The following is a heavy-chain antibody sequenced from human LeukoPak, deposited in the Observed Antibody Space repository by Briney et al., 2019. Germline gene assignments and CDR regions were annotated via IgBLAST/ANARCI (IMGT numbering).Heavy chain of an antibody. CDR1: GYTFISYG. J-gene: IGHJ6*03. D-gene: IGHD1-26*01. CDR3: AREGGVGPTAPPDYYTYQMDV. Sequence: ASVKVSCKASGYTFISYGITWVRQAPGQGLEWMGWISPYTTKTNYAQSLQGRVTMTTDTSTSTAYMELRSLRSDDTAVYYCAREGGVGPTAPPDYYTYQMDVWGKGTTVTVSS. CDR2: ISPYTTKT. V-gene: IGHV1-18*01.